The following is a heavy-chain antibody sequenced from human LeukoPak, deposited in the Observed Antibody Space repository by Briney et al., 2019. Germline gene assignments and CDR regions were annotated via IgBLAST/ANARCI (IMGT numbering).Heavy chain of an antibody. CDR2: ITSNGGST. Sequence: GGSLRLSCAASGFTVSSNYMSWVRQAPGKGLEYVSAITSNGGSTYYADSVKGRFTISRDSSKNTLFLQMSSLRPEDTAVYFCVRYSSGLDYWGQGTLVTVSS. CDR1: GFTVSSNY. V-gene: IGHV3-64D*06. J-gene: IGHJ4*02. D-gene: IGHD6-19*01. CDR3: VRYSSGLDY.